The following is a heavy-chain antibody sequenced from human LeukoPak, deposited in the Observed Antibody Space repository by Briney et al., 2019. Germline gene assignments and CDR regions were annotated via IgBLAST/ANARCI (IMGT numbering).Heavy chain of an antibody. V-gene: IGHV3-15*01. CDR3: TTDTITGTTYFDY. CDR2: IKSKTDGGTT. J-gene: IGHJ4*02. CDR1: GFTFTNAW. D-gene: IGHD1-7*01. Sequence: GGSLRLSCAASGFTFTNAWMSWVRQAPGKGLEWVGRIKSKTDGGTTDYAAPVKGRFTISRDDSKNTLFLQMNSLRTEDTAVYHCTTDTITGTTYFDYWGQGTLVTVSS.